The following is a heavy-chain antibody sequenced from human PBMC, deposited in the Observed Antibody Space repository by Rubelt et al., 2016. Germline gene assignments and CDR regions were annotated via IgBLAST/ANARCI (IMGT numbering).Heavy chain of an antibody. V-gene: IGHV3-7*03. D-gene: IGHD6-13*01. CDR3: AKRAAAGNYFDY. J-gene: IGHJ4*02. CDR2: IKQDGSEK. Sequence: RQAPGKGLEWVANIKQDGSEKYYVDSVKGRFTISRDNSKNTLYLQMNSLRAEDTAVYYCAKRAAAGNYFDYWGQGTLVTVSS.